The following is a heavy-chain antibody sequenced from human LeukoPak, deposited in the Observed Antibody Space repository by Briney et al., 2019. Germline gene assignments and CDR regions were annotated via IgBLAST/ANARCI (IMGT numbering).Heavy chain of an antibody. V-gene: IGHV4-39*07. J-gene: IGHJ3*02. D-gene: IGHD1-14*01. CDR1: GGSISSSSYY. Sequence: PSETLSLTCTVSGGSISSSSYYWGWIRQPPGKGLEWIGSIYYTGSTNYNPSLKSRVTISVDASKNQFSLKLSSVTAADTAVYYCARDGARGASRLRNRKTNLDAFDIWGQGTMVTVSS. CDR2: IYYTGST. CDR3: ARDGARGASRLRNRKTNLDAFDI.